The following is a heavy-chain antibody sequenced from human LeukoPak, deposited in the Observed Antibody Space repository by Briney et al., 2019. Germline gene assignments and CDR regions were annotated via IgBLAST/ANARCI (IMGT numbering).Heavy chain of an antibody. J-gene: IGHJ4*02. V-gene: IGHV4-38-2*01. D-gene: IGHD3-10*01. CDR1: GYSISSGYS. CDR2: IYHSGST. CDR3: ARHPLNYYGSGSYLDY. Sequence: PSETLSLTCAVSGYSISSGYSWGWIRQPPGKGLEWIGSIYHSGSTYYNPSLKSRVTISVDTSKNQFSLKLSSVTAADTAVYYCARHPLNYYGSGSYLDYWGQGTLVTVSS.